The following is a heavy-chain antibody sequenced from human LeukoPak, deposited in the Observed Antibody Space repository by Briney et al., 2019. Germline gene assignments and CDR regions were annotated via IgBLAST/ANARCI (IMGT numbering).Heavy chain of an antibody. V-gene: IGHV1-69*01. D-gene: IGHD6-19*01. Sequence: SVKVSCKASGGTFSTHAISWVRQAPGQGLEWMGGLIPIFALANYAQKFQGRLTITADESTNTAYLELSSLRFEDTAVYYCARRGVAGHYYYGMDVWGQGTTVTVSS. J-gene: IGHJ6*02. CDR1: GGTFSTHA. CDR2: LIPIFALA. CDR3: ARRGVAGHYYYGMDV.